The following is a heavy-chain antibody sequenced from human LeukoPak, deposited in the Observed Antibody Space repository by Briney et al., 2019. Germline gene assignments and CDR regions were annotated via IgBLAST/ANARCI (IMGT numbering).Heavy chain of an antibody. D-gene: IGHD3-10*01. CDR1: GFTFSSYA. V-gene: IGHV3-23*01. CDR2: ISGSGGST. J-gene: IGHJ4*02. Sequence: PGGSLRLSCAASGFTFSSYAMSWVRQAPGKGLEWVSAISGSGGSTYYADSVKGRFTISRDNSKNTLYLQMNSLRAEDTAVYYCARALRGVGYYGSGSYFDYWGQGTLVTVSS. CDR3: ARALRGVGYYGSGSYFDY.